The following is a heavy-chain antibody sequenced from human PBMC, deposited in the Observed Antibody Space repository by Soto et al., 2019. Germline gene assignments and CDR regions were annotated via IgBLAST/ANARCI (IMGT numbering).Heavy chain of an antibody. Sequence: QVQLVESGGGVVQPGRSLRLSCAASGFTFSSYGMHWVRQAPGKGLEWVAGIWYDGSNKYYADSVKGRFTISRENSKNTRYLQMNSLRAEDTAVYYCARDVRIYDSSGYYVGDFDYWGQGTLVTVSS. V-gene: IGHV3-33*01. J-gene: IGHJ4*02. CDR2: IWYDGSNK. D-gene: IGHD3-22*01. CDR3: ARDVRIYDSSGYYVGDFDY. CDR1: GFTFSSYG.